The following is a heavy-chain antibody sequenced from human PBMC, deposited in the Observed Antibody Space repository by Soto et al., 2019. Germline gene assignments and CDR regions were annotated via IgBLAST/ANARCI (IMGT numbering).Heavy chain of an antibody. CDR3: AKQAMVVAATPWFDP. CDR1: GFTFSTCA. CDR2: ISGGGGST. Sequence: EVQLLESGGGLVQPGGSLRLSCAASGFTFSTCAMNWVRQAPGKGLEWVSSISGGGGSTYYGDSVKGRFTISRDNSKNTLYLQINSLRADDMAVYYCAKQAMVVAATPWFDPWGQGTLVTVSS. D-gene: IGHD2-15*01. V-gene: IGHV3-23*01. J-gene: IGHJ5*02.